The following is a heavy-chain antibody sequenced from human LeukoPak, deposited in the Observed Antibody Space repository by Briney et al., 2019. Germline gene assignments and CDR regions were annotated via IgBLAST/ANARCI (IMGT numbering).Heavy chain of an antibody. Sequence: EASVKVSCKASGGTFSTYAISWVRQAPGQGLEWMGIINPSGGSTSYAQKFQGRVTMTRDTSTSTVYMELSSLRSEDTAVYYCARDRTDYYDSSGYHDYWGQGTLVTVSS. CDR1: GGTFSTYA. D-gene: IGHD3-22*01. CDR2: INPSGGST. CDR3: ARDRTDYYDSSGYHDY. J-gene: IGHJ4*02. V-gene: IGHV1-46*01.